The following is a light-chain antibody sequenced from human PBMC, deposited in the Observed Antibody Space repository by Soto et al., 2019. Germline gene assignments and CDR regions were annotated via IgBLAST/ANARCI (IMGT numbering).Light chain of an antibody. CDR1: QGVGNY. J-gene: IGKJ4*01. CDR3: QHRSDWPQLS. V-gene: IGKV3-11*01. Sequence: EIVLTQSPATLSLSPGERAALCCKTSQGVGNYLAWYQHKPGQAPKLLIYDASNRATGIPARFSGSGSGTDFTLTISSLEPEDFAVYYCQHRSDWPQLSFGGGTKVEIK. CDR2: DAS.